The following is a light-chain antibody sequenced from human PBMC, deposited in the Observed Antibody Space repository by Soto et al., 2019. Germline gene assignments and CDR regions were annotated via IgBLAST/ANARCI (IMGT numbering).Light chain of an antibody. CDR1: SSNIGNNY. CDR2: DNN. J-gene: IGLJ1*01. V-gene: IGLV1-51*01. Sequence: QSVLTQPPSVSAAPGQKVTISCSGSSSNIGNNYVSWYQQLPGTAPKLLIYDNNKRPSGIPDRFSGPKSGTSVTLGITGPQTGDEADYYCGTWDSSLSAYVFGTGTKLTVL. CDR3: GTWDSSLSAYV.